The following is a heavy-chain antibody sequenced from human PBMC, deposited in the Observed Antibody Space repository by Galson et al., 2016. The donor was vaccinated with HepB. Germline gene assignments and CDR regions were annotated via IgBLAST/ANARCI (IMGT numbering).Heavy chain of an antibody. CDR1: GFSFNIYW. CDR3: ARLHSPSYYYYFGHLDEFDF. Sequence: SLRLSCAGSGFSFNIYWMSWVRQAPGKGPEWVASINEDGSKTDYVDSVAGRFTISRGNAKTSLFLHISNLRGGDTAKYYCARLHSPSYYYYFGHLDEFDFWGHGTLVAVSA. V-gene: IGHV3-7*01. CDR2: INEDGSKT. D-gene: IGHD3-22*01. J-gene: IGHJ3*01.